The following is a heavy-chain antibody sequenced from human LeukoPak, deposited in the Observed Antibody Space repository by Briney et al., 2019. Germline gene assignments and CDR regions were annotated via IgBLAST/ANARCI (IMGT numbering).Heavy chain of an antibody. D-gene: IGHD3-22*01. CDR2: ISSSGSTI. J-gene: IGHJ6*03. CDR1: GFTFSSYE. Sequence: GGSLRLSCAASGFTFSSYEMNWVRQAPGKGLEWVSYISSSGSTIYYADSVKGRFTISRDNSKNTLYLQMNSLRAEDTAVYYCAKDYYDSSGYYYVYYYYYYYMDVWGKGTTVTVSS. CDR3: AKDYYDSSGYYYVYYYYYYYMDV. V-gene: IGHV3-48*03.